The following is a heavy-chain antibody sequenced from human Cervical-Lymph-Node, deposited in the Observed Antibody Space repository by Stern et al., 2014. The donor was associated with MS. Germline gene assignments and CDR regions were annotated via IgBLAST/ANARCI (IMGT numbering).Heavy chain of an antibody. V-gene: IGHV3-30*18. D-gene: IGHD6-13*01. Sequence: VQLEESGGGVVQPGGSLRLSCAASGFTFSSYGMHWVRQAPGKGLEWVAVLSYDGSNKSYADSVKGRFTISRDNSKNTLYLQMNSLRAEDTAVYYCAKRFGYSSSWYRGGYYYYGMDVWGQGTTVTVSS. CDR2: LSYDGSNK. J-gene: IGHJ6*02. CDR3: AKRFGYSSSWYRGGYYYYGMDV. CDR1: GFTFSSYG.